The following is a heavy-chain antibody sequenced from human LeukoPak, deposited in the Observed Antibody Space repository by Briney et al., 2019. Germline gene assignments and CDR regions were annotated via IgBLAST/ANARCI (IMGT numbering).Heavy chain of an antibody. J-gene: IGHJ4*02. V-gene: IGHV4-34*01. CDR2: INHSGST. Sequence: SETLSLTCAVYGGSFSGYYWSWIRQPPGKGLEWIGEINHSGSTNYNPSLKSRVTISVDTSKNQFSLKLSSVTAADTAVYYCARGGIAARHWGQGTLVTVSS. CDR1: GGSFSGYY. CDR3: ARGGIAARH. D-gene: IGHD6-6*01.